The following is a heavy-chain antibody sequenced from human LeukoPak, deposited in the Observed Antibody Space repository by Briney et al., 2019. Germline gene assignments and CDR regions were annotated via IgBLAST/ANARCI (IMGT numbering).Heavy chain of an antibody. Sequence: GGSLRLSCAASGFTFSNYAMSWVRQAPGKGLEWVSAITGSGSGIYYADSMKSRFTISRANSKNTLYLQINSLRAEDTAVYYCAKWGDYDVLTGYYVSDYWGQGTLVTVSS. J-gene: IGHJ4*02. CDR1: GFTFSNYA. V-gene: IGHV3-23*01. D-gene: IGHD3-9*01. CDR3: AKWGDYDVLTGYYVSDY. CDR2: ITGSGSGI.